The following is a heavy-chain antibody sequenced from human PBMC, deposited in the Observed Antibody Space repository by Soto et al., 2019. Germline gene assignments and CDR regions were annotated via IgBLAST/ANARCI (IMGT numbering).Heavy chain of an antibody. CDR3: AKSVCKYSSSYRYYYYGMDV. CDR1: GFTFSDYY. V-gene: IGHV3-30*18. CDR2: ISYGGSNK. D-gene: IGHD6-6*01. J-gene: IGHJ6*02. Sequence: PGGSLRLSCAASGFTFSDYYMRWVRQAPGKGLEWVAFISYGGSNKYYADSVKGRFTISRDNSKNTLYLQMNSLRAEDTAVYYCAKSVCKYSSSYRYYYYGMDVWGQGTTVTVSS.